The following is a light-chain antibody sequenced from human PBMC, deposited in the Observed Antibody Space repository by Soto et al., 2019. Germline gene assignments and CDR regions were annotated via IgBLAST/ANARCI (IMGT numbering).Light chain of an antibody. Sequence: VLTQPPSASGTPEQRVTISCSGSSSNIGSNTVNWYQQLPGTAPKLLIYSNNQRPSGVPDRFSGSKSGTSASLAISGLQSEDEADYYCAAWDDSLNGWVFGGGTKLTVL. CDR2: SNN. CDR3: AAWDDSLNGWV. J-gene: IGLJ3*02. V-gene: IGLV1-44*01. CDR1: SSNIGSNT.